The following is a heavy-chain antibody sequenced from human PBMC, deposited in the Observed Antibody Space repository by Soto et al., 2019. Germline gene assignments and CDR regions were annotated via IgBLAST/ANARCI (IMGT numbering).Heavy chain of an antibody. J-gene: IGHJ6*02. V-gene: IGHV4-4*07. Sequence: WETLSLTYSVSGGSISPYYWNWIRQPAGKGLEWIGRIYSSGSTSCNPSLKSRATMSVDTSKSQFFLKLSSVTAADTAVYYCARVPQRGYSLYSGIMDVWGQGSTVTVSS. CDR3: ARVPQRGYSLYSGIMDV. CDR1: GGSISPYY. CDR2: IYSSGST. D-gene: IGHD5-18*01.